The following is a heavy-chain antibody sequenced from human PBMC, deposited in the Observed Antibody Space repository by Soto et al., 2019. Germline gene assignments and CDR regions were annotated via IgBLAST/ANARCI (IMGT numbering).Heavy chain of an antibody. D-gene: IGHD3-22*01. J-gene: IGHJ5*02. CDR2: IYYTGNT. CDR1: GDSISTYY. CDR3: ARYYYDSSGYYYGWFDP. V-gene: IGHV4-59*01. Sequence: KSSETLSLTXTVSGDSISTYYWSWIRQPPGKGLEWIAYIYYTGNTYYNPSLKSRVTISMDTSKNQFSLKLSSVTAADTAVYYCARYYYDSSGYYYGWFDPWGQGTLVTVSS.